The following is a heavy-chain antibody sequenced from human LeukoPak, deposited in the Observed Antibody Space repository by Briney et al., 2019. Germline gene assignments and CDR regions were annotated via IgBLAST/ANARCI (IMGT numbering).Heavy chain of an antibody. CDR2: IIPIFGTA. D-gene: IGHD3-22*01. CDR3: ASTGYYYDSSGYYNY. J-gene: IGHJ4*02. V-gene: IGHV1-69*13. CDR1: GGTFSSYA. Sequence: SVKVSCKASGGTFSSYAISWVRQAPGQGLEWMGGIIPIFGTANYAQKFQGRVTITADESTSTAYMELSSPRSEDTAVYYCASTGYYYDSSGYYNYWGQGTLVTVSS.